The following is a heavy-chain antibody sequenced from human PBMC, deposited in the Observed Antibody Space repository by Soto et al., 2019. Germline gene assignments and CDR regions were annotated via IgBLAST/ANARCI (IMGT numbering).Heavy chain of an antibody. Sequence: ASGKVSCKASGYTFTSYYMHWVRQAPGQGLEWMGIINPSGGSTSYAQKFQGRVTMTRDTSTSTVYMELSSLRSEDTAVYYCAREWYSSGSGYYYYGMDVWGQGTTVTVSS. J-gene: IGHJ6*02. CDR2: INPSGGST. V-gene: IGHV1-46*01. CDR1: GYTFTSYY. CDR3: AREWYSSGSGYYYYGMDV. D-gene: IGHD6-25*01.